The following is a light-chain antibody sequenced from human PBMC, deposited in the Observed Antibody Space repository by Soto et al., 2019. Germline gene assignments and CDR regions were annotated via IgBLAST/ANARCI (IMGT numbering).Light chain of an antibody. CDR2: KAS. CDR1: QTISSW. V-gene: IGKV1-5*03. CDR3: QQSYSTLTWT. J-gene: IGKJ1*01. Sequence: DIQMTRSPSTLSGYVGDRVTITCRASQTISSWVAWYQQKPGKAPKLLIYKASTLKSGVPSRFSGSGSGTDFTLTISSLQPEDFATYSCQQSYSTLTWTFGQGTKVDI.